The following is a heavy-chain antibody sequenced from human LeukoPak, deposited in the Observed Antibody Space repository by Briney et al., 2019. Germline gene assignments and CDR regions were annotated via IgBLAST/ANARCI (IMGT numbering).Heavy chain of an antibody. CDR2: IYTSGST. Sequence: PSETLSLTCTVSGNSFGDYYWSWIRQPAGKGLEWIGRIYTSGSTTYNPSLKSRVTMSVDTSKSQFSLNLMSVTAADTAVYYCARGRGYSYGPHYYFDYWGQGTLVTVSS. V-gene: IGHV4-4*07. D-gene: IGHD5-18*01. CDR1: GNSFGDYY. J-gene: IGHJ4*02. CDR3: ARGRGYSYGPHYYFDY.